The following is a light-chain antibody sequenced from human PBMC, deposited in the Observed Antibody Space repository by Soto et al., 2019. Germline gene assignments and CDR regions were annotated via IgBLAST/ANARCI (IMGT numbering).Light chain of an antibody. CDR1: QSVSRY. CDR3: QQRTNGSN. V-gene: IGKV3-11*01. Sequence: ELVLRQKHGTMALSPGGGALRSCRASQSVSRYLAWYQQKPGQAPSLLIYDASYRATGIPARFSGSGSGTDDIGLRCSHEPGDFAVYYCQQRTNGSNFGQGTRLEIK. CDR2: DAS. J-gene: IGKJ5*01.